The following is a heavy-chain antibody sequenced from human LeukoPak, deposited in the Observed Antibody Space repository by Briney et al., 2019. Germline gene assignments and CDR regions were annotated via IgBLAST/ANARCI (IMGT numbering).Heavy chain of an antibody. V-gene: IGHV3-30*02. Sequence: PVQRLDSPSVIRYDGSNEYYADSVRGRFTISRDNSKNTLYLQMNSLRAEDTAVYYCAKDGILWFGELWYYYYYYYMDVWGKGTTVTISS. J-gene: IGHJ6*03. CDR3: AKDGILWFGELWYYYYYYYMDV. CDR2: IRYDGSNE. D-gene: IGHD3-10*01.